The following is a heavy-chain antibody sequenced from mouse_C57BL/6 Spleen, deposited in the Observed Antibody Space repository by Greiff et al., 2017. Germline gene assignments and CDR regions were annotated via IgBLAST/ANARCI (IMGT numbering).Heavy chain of an antibody. CDR3: TRRGLSGLDY. Sequence: QVQLQQSGAELVRPGASVTLSCKASGYTFTDYEMHWVKQTPVHGLEWIGAIDPETGGTAYNQKFKGKAILTADKSSSTAYMELRSLTSEDSAVYYCTRRGLSGLDYWGQGTLVTVSA. CDR1: GYTFTDYE. CDR2: IDPETGGT. D-gene: IGHD2-4*01. V-gene: IGHV1-15*01. J-gene: IGHJ3*01.